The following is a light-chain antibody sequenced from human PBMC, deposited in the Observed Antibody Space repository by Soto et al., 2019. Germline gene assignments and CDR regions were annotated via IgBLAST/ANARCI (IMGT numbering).Light chain of an antibody. V-gene: IGLV2-14*01. CDR2: EVS. Sequence: QSVLTQPASVSGSPGQSITISCTGTSSDVGGYNYVSWYQQHPGKAPKLMIYEVSNRPSGVSNRFSGSKSGNTASLTMSGLQAEDEAHYYCSSFTSSSTPVFGGGTKLTVL. J-gene: IGLJ3*02. CDR3: SSFTSSSTPV. CDR1: SSDVGGYNY.